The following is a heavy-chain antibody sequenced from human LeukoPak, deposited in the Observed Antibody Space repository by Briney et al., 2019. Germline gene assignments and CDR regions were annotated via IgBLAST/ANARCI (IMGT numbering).Heavy chain of an antibody. CDR2: ISTASNT. V-gene: IGHV3-13*01. D-gene: IGHD7-27*01. Sequence: GGSLRLSCAASGFTVSSYDMHWVRPVAGKGLEWVSAISTASNTHYAASVQGRFTIFRANAENSLYLQMNSLSAEDTAVYYCARELGIEGYWYFDLWGRGTLVTVSS. CDR3: ARELGIEGYWYFDL. CDR1: GFTVSSYD. J-gene: IGHJ2*01.